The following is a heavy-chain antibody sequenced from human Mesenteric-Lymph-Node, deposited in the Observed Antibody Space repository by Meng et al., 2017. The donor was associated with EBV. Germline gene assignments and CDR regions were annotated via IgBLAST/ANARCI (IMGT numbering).Heavy chain of an antibody. V-gene: IGHV4-4*02. CDR1: VGSISSSHW. J-gene: IGHJ5*02. CDR3: ASAQCSGGGCPGGS. D-gene: IGHD2-15*01. Sequence: CPGTLNPSGTLSLSSAVAVGSISSSHWWSWVRQPPGKGLEWIGEIYHSGITIYNPSLSSRVTMSVDKYKNQFSLNLISLTAADTAVYYCASAQCSGGGCPGGSWGQGTLVTVSS. CDR2: IYHSGIT.